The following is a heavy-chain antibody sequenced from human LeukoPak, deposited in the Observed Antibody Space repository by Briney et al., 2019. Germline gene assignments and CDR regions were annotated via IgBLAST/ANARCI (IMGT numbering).Heavy chain of an antibody. Sequence: PGGSLRLSCAASGFTFDDYGMSWVRQAPGKGLEWVSGINWNGGSTGYADSVKGRFTISRDDAKNSLYLQMNSLSAEDAAVYYCATYGSGSYYSFDYWGQGTLVTVSS. CDR1: GFTFDDYG. J-gene: IGHJ4*02. CDR3: ATYGSGSYYSFDY. V-gene: IGHV3-20*04. CDR2: INWNGGST. D-gene: IGHD3-10*01.